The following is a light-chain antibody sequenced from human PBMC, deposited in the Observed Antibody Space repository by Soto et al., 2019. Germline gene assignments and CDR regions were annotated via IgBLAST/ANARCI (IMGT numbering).Light chain of an antibody. J-gene: IGKJ4*01. CDR3: QQYDSSPLT. V-gene: IGKV3-20*01. Sequence: EIVLTQSPDTLSFSPGERATLSFRASQIVDSNYLAWYQQKPGQAPRVLIYDASIRATGIPDRFSGSGSGTDFTLTISRLEPEDSAVYYCQQYDSSPLTFGGGTKVDIK. CDR1: QIVDSNY. CDR2: DAS.